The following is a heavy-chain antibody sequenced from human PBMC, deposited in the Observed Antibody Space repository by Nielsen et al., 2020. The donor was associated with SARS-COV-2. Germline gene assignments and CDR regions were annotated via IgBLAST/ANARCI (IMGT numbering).Heavy chain of an antibody. Sequence: WIRQPPGKGLEWIGYIYYSGSTNYNPSLKSRVTISVDTSKNQFSLKLSSATAADTAVYYCARDQGVVVVAATYYYYYGMDVWGQGTTVTVSS. CDR2: IYYSGST. V-gene: IGHV4-59*01. CDR3: ARDQGVVVVAATYYYYYGMDV. D-gene: IGHD2-15*01. J-gene: IGHJ6*02.